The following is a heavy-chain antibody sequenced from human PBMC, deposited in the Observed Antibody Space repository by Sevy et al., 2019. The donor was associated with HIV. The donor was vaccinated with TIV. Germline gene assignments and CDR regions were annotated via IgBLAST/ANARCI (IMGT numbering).Heavy chain of an antibody. CDR2: IKSKNDCRKT. CDR1: RFTFSNTW. Sequence: GGSLRLSCAASRFTFSNTWMSWVRQAPGKGLELVGRIKSKNDCRKTDYAAHGIGRFTISRADSKSTLYLRMNSLKIEDTAVYYCTTMGWHGGFDIWGQGTMVTVSS. D-gene: IGHD4-17*01. V-gene: IGHV3-15*01. CDR3: TTMGWHGGFDI. J-gene: IGHJ3*02.